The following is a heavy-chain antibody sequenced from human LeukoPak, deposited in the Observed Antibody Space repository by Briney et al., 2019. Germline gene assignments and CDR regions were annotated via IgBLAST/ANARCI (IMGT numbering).Heavy chain of an antibody. CDR2: INPNSGHT. Sequence: ASVKVSCKASGYTFTGYYIHWVRQAPGQGLEWMGYINPNSGHTNYAQKFQDRVTVTRDTSISTAYMELSRLRSDDTAVYYCAREEANTRIHFDYWGQGTLSPSPQ. CDR1: GYTFTGYY. V-gene: IGHV1-2*02. D-gene: IGHD3-22*01. CDR3: AREEANTRIHFDY. J-gene: IGHJ4*02.